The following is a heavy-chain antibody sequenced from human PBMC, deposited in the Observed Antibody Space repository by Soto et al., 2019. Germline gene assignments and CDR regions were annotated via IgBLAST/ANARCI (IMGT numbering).Heavy chain of an antibody. CDR2: FDPEDGET. D-gene: IGHD7-27*01. V-gene: IGHV1-24*01. CDR3: AADSAGPLGNDAFDI. J-gene: IGHJ3*02. CDR1: GYTFTSYG. Sequence: ASVKVSCKASGYTFTSYGISWVRQAPGKGLEWMGGFDPEDGETIYAQKFQGRVTMTEDTSTDTAYMELSSLRSEDTAVYYCAADSAGPLGNDAFDIWGQGTMVTVSS.